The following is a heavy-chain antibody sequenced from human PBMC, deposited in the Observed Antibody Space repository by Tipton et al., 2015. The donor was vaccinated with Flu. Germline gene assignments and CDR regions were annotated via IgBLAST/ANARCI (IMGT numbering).Heavy chain of an antibody. D-gene: IGHD2-21*02. J-gene: IGHJ5*02. V-gene: IGHV4-4*07. CDR3: TRDPSSTLTATRFDP. CDR1: GGSMSSFY. Sequence: TLSLTCTVSGGSMSSFYWSWIRQPAGKGLEWIGRMYTSGTAKYHPSFKSRVTMSVDTSKNQFSLKLSSVTAADTAVYYCTRDPSSTLTATRFDPWGQGTLVTVSS. CDR2: MYTSGTA.